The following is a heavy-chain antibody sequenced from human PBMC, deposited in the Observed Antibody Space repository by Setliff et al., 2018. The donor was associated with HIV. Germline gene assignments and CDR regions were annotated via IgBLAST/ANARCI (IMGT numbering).Heavy chain of an antibody. CDR1: GFTFRNYK. CDR2: ISIGSGGAI. V-gene: IGHV3-21*01. J-gene: IGHJ6*02. Sequence: PRGSLRLSCAASGFTFRNYKFNWVRQAPGRGLEWVSSISIGSGGAIDYADSVQGRFTISRDNSKNSLYLQMNGLRVEDTGVYYCARDNLYYNLYNGSPVYGMDVWGQGTTVTVSS. CDR3: ARDNLYYNLYNGSPVYGMDV. D-gene: IGHD3-3*01.